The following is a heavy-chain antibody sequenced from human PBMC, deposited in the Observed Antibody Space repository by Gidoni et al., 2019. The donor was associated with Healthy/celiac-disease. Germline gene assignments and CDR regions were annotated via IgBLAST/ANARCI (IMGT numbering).Heavy chain of an antibody. J-gene: IGHJ4*02. CDR1: GFTFSNAC. V-gene: IGHV3-15*01. D-gene: IGHD3-10*01. CDR3: TTGAGRAY. Sequence: EVQLVDSGGGFVKSGGSLRLSGAASGFTFSNACMSWVRQAPGKGLEWVGRIKSKADGGTTDYAAPVKGRFTISRDDSKNTLYLQMNSRKTENTAVYYCTTGAGRAYWGQGTLVTVSS. CDR2: IKSKADGGTT.